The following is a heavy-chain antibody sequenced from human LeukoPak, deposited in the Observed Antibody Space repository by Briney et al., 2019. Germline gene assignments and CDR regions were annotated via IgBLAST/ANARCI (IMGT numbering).Heavy chain of an antibody. D-gene: IGHD2-2*01. CDR3: ARELEGYCSSTSCPSLYFYYYGMDV. J-gene: IGHJ6*02. CDR1: GFTFSAYW. CDR2: IKQDGSEK. Sequence: GGSLRLSCAASGFTFSAYWMSWVRQAPGKGLEWVANIKQDGSEKYFVDSLKGRFTISRDNAKNSLYLLMNSLGAEDTAVYFCARELEGYCSSTSCPSLYFYYYGMDVWGQGTTVTVSS. V-gene: IGHV3-7*01.